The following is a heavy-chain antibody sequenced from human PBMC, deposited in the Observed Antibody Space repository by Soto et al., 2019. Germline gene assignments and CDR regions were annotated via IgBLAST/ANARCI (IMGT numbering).Heavy chain of an antibody. CDR2: TYPGDSDT. CDR1: GYIFTNYW. D-gene: IGHD1-1*01. CDR3: ASLSRLEPRSAFDY. V-gene: IGHV5-51*01. Sequence: GESLKISCKGSGYIFTNYWIGWVRQMPGKGLEWMGITYPGDSDTKYSPSFQGQVTISADKSINTAYLQWSSLKASDTAMYYCASLSRLEPRSAFDYWGQGTLVTVS. J-gene: IGHJ4*02.